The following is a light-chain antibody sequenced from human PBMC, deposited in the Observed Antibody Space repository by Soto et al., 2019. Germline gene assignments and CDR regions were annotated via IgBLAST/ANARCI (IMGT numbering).Light chain of an antibody. CDR2: DAS. V-gene: IGKV1-5*01. CDR1: QSISGW. Sequence: DIQMTQSPSTLSASVGDRVTITCRASQSISGWLAWYQQKPGKAPNLLIYDASSLESGVPSRFSGSGSGTEFTLTISSLQPADFTTYYCQHYNSYPITFGQRTRLEIK. CDR3: QHYNSYPIT. J-gene: IGKJ5*01.